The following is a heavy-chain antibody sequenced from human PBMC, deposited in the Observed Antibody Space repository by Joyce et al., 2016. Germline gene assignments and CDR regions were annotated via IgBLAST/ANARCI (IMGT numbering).Heavy chain of an antibody. CDR2: NKRHSDVSST. J-gene: IGHJ3*01. CDR1: GFTFSDAS. CDR3: TTDDPRWVGV. Sequence: EVHMVASGGALVKPGGSRRLSCAASGFTFSDASLTWVRQGPGKGLEWFGLNKRHSDVSSTGSASPVAGRFFITSAGSKNTEDLENNSLKSADTAVYYCTTDDPRWVGVWGQGTMVTVSS. D-gene: IGHD4-23*01. V-gene: IGHV3-15*02.